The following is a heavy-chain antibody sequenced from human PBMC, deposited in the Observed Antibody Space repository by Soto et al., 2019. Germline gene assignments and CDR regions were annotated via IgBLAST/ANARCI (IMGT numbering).Heavy chain of an antibody. V-gene: IGHV3-23*01. D-gene: IGHD1-1*01. CDR1: GFTFSSYV. CDR2: ISGGSDST. J-gene: IGHJ4*02. CDR3: AKVFRQGQLAYYYFDY. Sequence: VGSLRLSCAASGFTFSSYVMSWVRQAPGKGLEWVSTISGGSDSTYYADSVKGRFTISRDNSKNTLYLQMNSLRAEDTAVYYCAKVFRQGQLAYYYFDYCGQRTLVTVSS.